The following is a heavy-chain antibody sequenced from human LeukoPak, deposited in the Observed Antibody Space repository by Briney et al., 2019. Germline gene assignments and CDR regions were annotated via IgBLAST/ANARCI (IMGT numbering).Heavy chain of an antibody. CDR2: INPSGGST. V-gene: IGHV1-46*01. D-gene: IGHD5-18*01. J-gene: IGHJ3*02. Sequence: GASVKVSCKASGYTFTSYYMHWVRQAPGQGLEWMGIINPSGGSTSYAQKFQGRVTMTRDMSTSTAYMELRSLRSDDTAVYYCARVGGYSYGYDRNDAFDIWGQGTMVTVSS. CDR1: GYTFTSYY. CDR3: ARVGGYSYGYDRNDAFDI.